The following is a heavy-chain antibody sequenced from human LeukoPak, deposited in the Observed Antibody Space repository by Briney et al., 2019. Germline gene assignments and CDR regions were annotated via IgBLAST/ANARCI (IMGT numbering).Heavy chain of an antibody. Sequence: GESLQISCKGSGYSFTTNWIGWVRQLPGKGLEWMGIIYPSDSDTRYSPPFQGQVTISADKSINTAYLQWSSLKASDTAMYYCARRGGGWHDYWGRGTLVTVSS. CDR1: GYSFTTNW. CDR2: IYPSDSDT. V-gene: IGHV5-51*01. D-gene: IGHD6-19*01. J-gene: IGHJ4*02. CDR3: ARRGGGWHDY.